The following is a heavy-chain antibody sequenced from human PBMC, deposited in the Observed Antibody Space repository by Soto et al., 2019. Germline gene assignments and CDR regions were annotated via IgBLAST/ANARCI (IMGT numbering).Heavy chain of an antibody. CDR3: AREFGEPENWLDP. CDR1: GGSISSGGYY. D-gene: IGHD3-10*01. CDR2: IYYSGST. J-gene: IGHJ5*02. V-gene: IGHV4-31*01. Sequence: SETLSLTCTVSGGSISSGGYYWSWIRQHPGKGLEWIGYIYYSGSTYHTPPPTSPLTIPPHTSKNQFSLKLSSVTAADTAVYYCAREFGEPENWLDPWGQGTMVTV.